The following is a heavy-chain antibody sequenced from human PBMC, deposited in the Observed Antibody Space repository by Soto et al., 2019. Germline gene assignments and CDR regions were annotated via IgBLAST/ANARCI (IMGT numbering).Heavy chain of an antibody. CDR2: ISGNVGSTT. J-gene: IGHJ4*02. CDR1: GITFTNYA. D-gene: IGHD6-19*01. CDR3: AKHRGFVAGPLDS. V-gene: IGHV3-23*01. Sequence: EVQLLESGGGLAQPGGSLRLSCAVSGITFTNYAMGWVHQAPGKGLEWVSGISGNVGSTTHYADSVKGRFTISRDNSKNILFLQMNSLRAEDTAVYYCAKHRGFVAGPLDSWGQGTLVIVSS.